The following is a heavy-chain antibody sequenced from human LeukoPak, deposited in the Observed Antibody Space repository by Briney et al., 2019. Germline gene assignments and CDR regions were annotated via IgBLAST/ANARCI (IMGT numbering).Heavy chain of an antibody. CDR3: ARGYYDSSGYYPTFDY. J-gene: IGHJ4*02. CDR1: GGSFSGYY. Sequence: KPSETLSLTCAVYGGSFSGYYWSWIRQPPGKGLEWIGEINHSGSTNYSLSLKSRVTISVDTSKNQFSLKLSSVTAADTAVYYCARGYYDSSGYYPTFDYWGQGTLVTVSS. D-gene: IGHD3-22*01. CDR2: INHSGST. V-gene: IGHV4-34*01.